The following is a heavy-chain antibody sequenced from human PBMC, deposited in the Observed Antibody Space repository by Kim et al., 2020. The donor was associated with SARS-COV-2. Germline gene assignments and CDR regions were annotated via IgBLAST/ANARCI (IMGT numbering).Heavy chain of an antibody. CDR2: INTNTGNP. CDR1: GYTFTSYA. CDR3: AREGYYYDSSGYFQTFDY. V-gene: IGHV7-4-1*02. Sequence: ASVKVSCKASGYTFTSYAMNWVRQAPGQGLEWMGWINTNTGNPTYAQGFTGRFVFSLDTSVSTAYLQISSLKAEDTAVYYCAREGYYYDSSGYFQTFDYWGQGTLVTVSS. D-gene: IGHD3-22*01. J-gene: IGHJ4*02.